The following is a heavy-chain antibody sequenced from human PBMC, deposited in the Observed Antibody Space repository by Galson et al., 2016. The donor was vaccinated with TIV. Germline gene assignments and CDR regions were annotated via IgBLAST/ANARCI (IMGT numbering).Heavy chain of an antibody. CDR1: GFSFSIYN. D-gene: IGHD5-24*01. CDR3: AREGRDGYNPYFDS. Sequence: SLRLSCAASGFSFSIYNMNWVRQAPGKGLEWISYISTTSSLIYYADPVRGRFTISRDNDKSSLYLQMNSLRAEDTAPYYCAREGRDGYNPYFDSWGQGTLVTVSS. J-gene: IGHJ4*02. V-gene: IGHV3-48*01. CDR2: ISTTSSLI.